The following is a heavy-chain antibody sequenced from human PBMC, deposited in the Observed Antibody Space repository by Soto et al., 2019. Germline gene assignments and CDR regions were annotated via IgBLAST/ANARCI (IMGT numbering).Heavy chain of an antibody. V-gene: IGHV3-49*04. CDR3: VHSASPRYYFYVRDV. D-gene: IGHD6-13*01. CDR1: GFTLGDYG. Sequence: GATLRLSCTGSGFTLGDYGVNWVRQAPGKGLEWIGLIRSKSHGGAAEYAASVRGRVTISRDDSKNSVYLQMSSLTADDAGVYFCVHSASPRYYFYVRDVWGQGSTVAVCS. CDR2: IRSKSHGGAA. J-gene: IGHJ6*02.